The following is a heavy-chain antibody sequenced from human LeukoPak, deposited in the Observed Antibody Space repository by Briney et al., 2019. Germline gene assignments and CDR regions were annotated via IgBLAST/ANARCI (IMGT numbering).Heavy chain of an antibody. V-gene: IGHV3-13*01. Sequence: GGSLRLSCAASGFTFSSYDMHWVRQATGKGLEWVSAIGTAGDTYYPGSVKGRFTISRENAKSSLYLQMNSLRAGDTAVYYCARGGLVAADYYYMDVWGKGTTVTVSS. CDR1: GFTFSSYD. CDR3: ARGGLVAADYYYMDV. D-gene: IGHD2-15*01. CDR2: IGTAGDT. J-gene: IGHJ6*03.